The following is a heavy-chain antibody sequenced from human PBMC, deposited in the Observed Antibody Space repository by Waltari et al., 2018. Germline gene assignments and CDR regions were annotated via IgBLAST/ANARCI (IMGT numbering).Heavy chain of an antibody. V-gene: IGHV3-15*01. CDR3: VGSRNHDWFDP. CDR2: IKSKTKGGTA. D-gene: IGHD3-10*01. J-gene: IGHJ5*02. CDR1: GFIFDDAW. Sequence: EVQLVESGGGLVKPGGSLRLSCAASGFIFDDAWMTWLRQAPGKGLEGVGRIKSKTKGGTADYAAPVKGRFTISRDDSKNMVYLQMNSLKTEDTAVYYCVGSRNHDWFDPCGQGTLVTVSS.